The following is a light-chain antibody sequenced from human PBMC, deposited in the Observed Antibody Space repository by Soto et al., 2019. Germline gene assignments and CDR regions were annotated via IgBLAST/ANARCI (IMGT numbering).Light chain of an antibody. CDR3: GSWDSSLSAYV. V-gene: IGLV1-36*01. Sequence: QLVLTQPPSVSEAPRQRVTISCSGSSSNIGNNAVNWYQQLPGKAPKLLIYYDDLLPSGVSDRFSGSKSGTSATLGITGFQTGDEADYYCGSWDSSLSAYVFGTGTKLTVL. J-gene: IGLJ1*01. CDR1: SSNIGNNA. CDR2: YDD.